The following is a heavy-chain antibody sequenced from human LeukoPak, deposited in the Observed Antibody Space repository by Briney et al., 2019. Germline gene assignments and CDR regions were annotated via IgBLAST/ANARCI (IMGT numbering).Heavy chain of an antibody. CDR1: GGSFSGYY. J-gene: IGHJ3*02. D-gene: IGHD6-19*01. Sequence: TPSETLALTCAVCGGSFSGYYWSWFRQPPGKGREGIGEINHSGSTNYNPSLKSGVTISVDTSKNQFSLKLSSVTAADTAVYYCARDSSGWQRRAFDIWGQGTMVTVSS. CDR3: ARDSSGWQRRAFDI. V-gene: IGHV4-34*01. CDR2: INHSGST.